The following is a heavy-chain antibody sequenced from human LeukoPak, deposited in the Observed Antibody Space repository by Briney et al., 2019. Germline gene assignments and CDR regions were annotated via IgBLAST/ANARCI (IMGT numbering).Heavy chain of an antibody. V-gene: IGHV4-59*01. D-gene: IGHD6-19*01. CDR3: ARVPEWDSSGWDRAFDI. CDR1: GGSISSYY. CDR2: IYYSGST. Sequence: PSETLSLTCTVSGGSISSYYWSWIRQPPGKGLDWIGYIYYSGSTNYNPSLKSRVTISVDTSKNQFSLKLSSVTAADTAVYYCARVPEWDSSGWDRAFDIWGQGTMVTVSS. J-gene: IGHJ3*02.